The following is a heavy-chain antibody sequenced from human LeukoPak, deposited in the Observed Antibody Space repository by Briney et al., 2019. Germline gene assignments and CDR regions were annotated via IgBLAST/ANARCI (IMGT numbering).Heavy chain of an antibody. CDR2: ISYSGSPI. CDR3: ARDLAYSSGYYYIDAFDI. Sequence: GGSLRFSCAASGFTFSDYYMSWIRQAPGKGLEWVSYISYSGSPIYYADSVQGRFTISRDNAKNSLYLQMNSLRAEDTAVYYCARDLAYSSGYYYIDAFDIWGQGTMVTVSS. D-gene: IGHD3-22*01. J-gene: IGHJ3*02. V-gene: IGHV3-11*04. CDR1: GFTFSDYY.